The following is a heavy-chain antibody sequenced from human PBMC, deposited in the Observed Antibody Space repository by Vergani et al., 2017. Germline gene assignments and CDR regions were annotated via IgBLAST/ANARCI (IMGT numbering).Heavy chain of an antibody. Sequence: EVQLVQSGAEVKKPGESLRISCKGSGYSFTSYWISWVRQMPGKGLEWMGRIDPSDTYTNYSPSFHGHVTISADKSISTAYLQWSSLKASDTAMYYCARQVAVAGKWWGPYYYYGMDVWGQGTTVTVSS. J-gene: IGHJ6*02. CDR3: ARQVAVAGKWWGPYYYYGMDV. V-gene: IGHV5-10-1*01. D-gene: IGHD6-19*01. CDR1: GYSFTSYW. CDR2: IDPSDTYT.